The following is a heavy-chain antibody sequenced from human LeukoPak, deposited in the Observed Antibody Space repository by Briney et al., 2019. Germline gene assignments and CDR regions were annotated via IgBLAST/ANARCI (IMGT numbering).Heavy chain of an antibody. CDR3: ARGQRRAAAGTRFDY. J-gene: IGHJ4*02. D-gene: IGHD6-13*01. CDR2: INHSGST. Sequence: PSETLSLTCAVYGGSFSGYYWSWIRQPPGKGLEWIGEINHSGSTNYNPSLKGRVTISVDTSKNQFSLKLSSVTAADTAVYYCARGQRRAAAGTRFDYWGQGTLVTVSS. CDR1: GGSFSGYY. V-gene: IGHV4-34*01.